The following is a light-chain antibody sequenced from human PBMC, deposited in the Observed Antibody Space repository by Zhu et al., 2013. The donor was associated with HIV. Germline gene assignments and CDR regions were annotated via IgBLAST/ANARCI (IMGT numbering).Light chain of an antibody. CDR2: DAS. CDR1: EAISTW. Sequence: DIQLTQSPSTLSASLGDRVTITCRASEAISTWLAWYQQKPGKAPRLLIFDASKLASGVPSRFTGSGSGTEFTLTITSLQPDDFATYYCQHHNSYPWTFGQGTKVEIK. J-gene: IGKJ1*01. CDR3: QHHNSYPWT. V-gene: IGKV1-5*01.